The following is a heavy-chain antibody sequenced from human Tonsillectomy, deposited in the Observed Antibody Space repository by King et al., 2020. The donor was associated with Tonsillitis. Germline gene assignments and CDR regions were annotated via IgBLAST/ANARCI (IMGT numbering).Heavy chain of an antibody. CDR2: ISYDGSDK. J-gene: IGHJ4*02. CDR1: VFTFSSYA. CDR3: ARDQSPGEISGYLNV. V-gene: IGHV3-30-3*01. Sequence: VQLVESGGGVVQPGRSLRLSCAASVFTFSSYAIHWVRQAPGKGLEWVAVISYDGSDKYYADSVKGRFTISRDNSKNTLYLRMNSLRTEDTAVYYCARDQSPGEISGYLNVWGQGTLVTVSS. D-gene: IGHD3-22*01.